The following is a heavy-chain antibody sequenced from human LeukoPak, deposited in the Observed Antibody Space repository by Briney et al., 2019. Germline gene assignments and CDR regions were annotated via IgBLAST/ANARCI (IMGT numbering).Heavy chain of an antibody. D-gene: IGHD3-10*02. J-gene: IGHJ6*04. CDR3: AELGITMIGGV. CDR2: ISRSSSYM. CDR1: GFTFSSYN. Sequence: GGSLRLSCAASGFTFSSYNMNWVRQAPGMGLEWVSSISRSSSYMYYADSVKGRFTISRDDAKNSLFLQMNSLRAEDTAVYYCAELGITMIGGVWGKGTTVTISS. V-gene: IGHV3-21*01.